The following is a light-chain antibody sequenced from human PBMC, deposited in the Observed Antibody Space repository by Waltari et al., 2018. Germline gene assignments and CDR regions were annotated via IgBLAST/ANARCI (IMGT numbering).Light chain of an antibody. CDR3: QTWDTSNEAI. CDR1: RLGEKF. J-gene: IGLJ1*01. CDR2: QDT. V-gene: IGLV3-1*01. Sequence: SYELTQPPSVSVSPGQTASIICSGDRLGEKFATWYQQKPGQSPVLVIYQDTKRPSGIPERFSGSNSGNTATLTISGTQALDEADYYCQTWDTSNEAIFGPGTKVTVL.